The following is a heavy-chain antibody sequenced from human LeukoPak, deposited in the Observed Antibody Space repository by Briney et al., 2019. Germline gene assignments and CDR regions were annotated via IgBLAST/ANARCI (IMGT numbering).Heavy chain of an antibody. CDR3: ARRTRGYSYGPYYYGMDV. CDR2: INHSGST. CDR1: GGSFSGYY. D-gene: IGHD5-18*01. J-gene: IGHJ6*02. Sequence: SETLTLTCAVYGGSFSGYYWSWIRQPPGKGLEWIGEINHSGSTNYNPSLKSRVTISVDTSKNQFSLKLSSVTAADTAVYYCARRTRGYSYGPYYYGMDVWGQGTTVTVSS. V-gene: IGHV4-34*01.